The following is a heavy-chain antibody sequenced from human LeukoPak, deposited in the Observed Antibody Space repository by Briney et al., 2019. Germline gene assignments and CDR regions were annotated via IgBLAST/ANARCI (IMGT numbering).Heavy chain of an antibody. CDR1: GFTFSNHF. CDR3: VKDLTGTWSFDY. Sequence: GGSLRLSCSTSGFTFSNHFMHWVRQAPGKGLEYVSSIGPNGASTLYADSVKGRFTISRDNSKNALYLQLTSLRLEDTALYYCVKDLTGTWSFDYWGQGTLVTVSS. J-gene: IGHJ4*02. D-gene: IGHD1-14*01. V-gene: IGHV3-64D*06. CDR2: IGPNGAST.